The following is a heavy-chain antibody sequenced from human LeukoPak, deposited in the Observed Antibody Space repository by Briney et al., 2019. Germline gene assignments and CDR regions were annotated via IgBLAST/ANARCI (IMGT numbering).Heavy chain of an antibody. CDR1: GGSFSGYY. V-gene: IGHV4-34*01. D-gene: IGHD2-2*01. J-gene: IGHJ5*02. Sequence: SETLSLTCAVFGGSFSGYYWSWIRQPPGKGLEWIGEINHSGSSNYNPSLKSRVTISIDTSKNQFSLKLSSVTAADTAIYYCARPLHCSSTTCYDWFDPWGQGTLVTVSS. CDR3: ARPLHCSSTTCYDWFDP. CDR2: INHSGSS.